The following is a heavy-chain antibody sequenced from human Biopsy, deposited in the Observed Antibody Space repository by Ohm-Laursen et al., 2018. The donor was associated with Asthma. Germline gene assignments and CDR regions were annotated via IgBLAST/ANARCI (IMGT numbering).Heavy chain of an antibody. Sequence: GASVKVSCKLSGYSLTDLSMHWVRQAPGQGLEWMGGHDHEEGGTVNARRFQGRVVMTEDTSTDTAYMELSSLSSDDTAVYYCASDFPKDYVRYNFQFWGQGTLVTVSS. CDR1: GYSLTDLS. V-gene: IGHV1-24*01. CDR3: ASDFPKDYVRYNFQF. J-gene: IGHJ4*02. CDR2: HDHEEGGT. D-gene: IGHD4-17*01.